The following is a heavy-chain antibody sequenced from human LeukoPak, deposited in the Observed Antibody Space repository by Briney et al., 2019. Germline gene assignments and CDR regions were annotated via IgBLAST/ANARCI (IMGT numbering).Heavy chain of an antibody. CDR3: AKDFSDVDTVPPA. Sequence: AGPLRLSCAASGFTFRLFAMHWVRQSPAKALEWVAVTTFDGRNNYYADSVKGRFTISRDNFKKTLYLQMESLRAEDTAVYYCAKDFSDVDTVPPAWGQGTLVIVSS. D-gene: IGHD5-18*01. J-gene: IGHJ5*02. CDR1: GFTFRLFA. V-gene: IGHV3-30*04. CDR2: TTFDGRNN.